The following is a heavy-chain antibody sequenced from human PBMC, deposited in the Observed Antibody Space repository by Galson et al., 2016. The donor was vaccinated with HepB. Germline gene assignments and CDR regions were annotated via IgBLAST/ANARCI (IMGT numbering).Heavy chain of an antibody. V-gene: IGHV3-23*01. Sequence: SLRLSCAASGFTFTSYAMNWVRQAPGKGLEWVSGISGLGGGTYYADSVKGRFTLSRDNSKKPLYMQMNSLRAEETAVYYCAKDPQFTPHSGGYPGDPWGQGTLVTCSS. CDR3: AKDPQFTPHSGGYPGDP. CDR1: GFTFTSYA. J-gene: IGHJ5*02. D-gene: IGHD3-16*02. CDR2: ISGLGGGT.